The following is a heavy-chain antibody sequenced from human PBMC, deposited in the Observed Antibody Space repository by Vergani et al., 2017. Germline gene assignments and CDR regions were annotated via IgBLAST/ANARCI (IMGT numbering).Heavy chain of an antibody. CDR2: IKQDGSEK. Sequence: EVQLVESGGGLVQPGGSLRLSCAASGFTVSSNYMSWVRQAPGKGLEWVANIKQDGSEKYYVDSVTGRFTISRDNAKNSLYLQMNSLRAEDTAVYYCARGGPMRIKVRGLDYWGQGTLVTVSS. CDR1: GFTVSSNY. J-gene: IGHJ4*02. V-gene: IGHV3-7*03. D-gene: IGHD2-21*01. CDR3: ARGGPMRIKVRGLDY.